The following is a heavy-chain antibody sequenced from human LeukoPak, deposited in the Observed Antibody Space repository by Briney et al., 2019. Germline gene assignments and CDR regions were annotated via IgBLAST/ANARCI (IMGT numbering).Heavy chain of an antibody. V-gene: IGHV4-59*08. Sequence: SETLSLTCTVSGGSISSYYWSWIRQPPGKGLEWIGYMYYTGSTNYNSSLKSRVIMSVDMSKNQFSLKLSSVTAADTAVYYCAGAYFAFHMGGAFDIGGQGTVVTVSS. CDR1: GGSISSYY. D-gene: IGHD2-21*01. CDR3: AGAYFAFHMGGAFDI. J-gene: IGHJ3*02. CDR2: MYYTGST.